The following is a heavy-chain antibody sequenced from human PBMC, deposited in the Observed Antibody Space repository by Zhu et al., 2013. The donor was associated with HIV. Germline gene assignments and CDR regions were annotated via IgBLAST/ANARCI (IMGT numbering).Heavy chain of an antibody. CDR3: VGSQSSGNYYDSSGYFAFDI. D-gene: IGHD3-22*01. CDR1: GGTFSSYA. V-gene: IGHV1-69*01. J-gene: IGHJ3*02. CDR2: IIPIFGIA. Sequence: QVQLVQSGAEVKKPGSSVKVSCKASGGTFSSYAISWVRQAPGQGLEWMGGIIPIFGIANYAQKFQGRVTITADESTSTAYMELSSLRSEDTAVYYCVGSQSSGNYYDSSGYFAFDIWGQGTMVTVSS.